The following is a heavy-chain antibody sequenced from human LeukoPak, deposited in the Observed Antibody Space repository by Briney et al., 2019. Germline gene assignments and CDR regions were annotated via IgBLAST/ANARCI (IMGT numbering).Heavy chain of an antibody. J-gene: IGHJ4*02. CDR1: GYTFTSYD. Sequence: GASVKVSCRASGYTFTSYDINWVRQATGQGLEWMGWMNPNSGNTGYAQKFQGRVTMTRNTSISTAYMELSSLRSEDTAVYYCAVKGVAAAADYDYWGQGTLVTVSS. CDR2: MNPNSGNT. D-gene: IGHD6-13*01. CDR3: AVKGVAAAADYDY. V-gene: IGHV1-8*01.